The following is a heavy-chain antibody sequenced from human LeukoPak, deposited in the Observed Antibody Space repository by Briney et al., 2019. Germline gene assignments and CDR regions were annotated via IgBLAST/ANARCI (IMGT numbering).Heavy chain of an antibody. Sequence: SETQSLTCTVSGGSISSSNYYWGWIRQPPGKGLEWIGSIHFSGSTYYSPSLTSRVTISVDTSKNQFSLKLSSVTAADTAVYYCARVGKATMGYDYWGQGTLVTVSS. J-gene: IGHJ4*02. V-gene: IGHV4-39*01. D-gene: IGHD3-10*01. CDR2: IHFSGST. CDR3: ARVGKATMGYDY. CDR1: GGSISSSNYY.